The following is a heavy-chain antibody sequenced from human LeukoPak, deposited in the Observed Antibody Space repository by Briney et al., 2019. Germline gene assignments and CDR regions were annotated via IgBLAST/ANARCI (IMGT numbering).Heavy chain of an antibody. CDR2: IYTTGST. CDR3: ARHCRYGGLDY. V-gene: IGHV4-4*07. D-gene: IGHD2-15*01. Sequence: SETLSLTRPVSGGSIGTDYWSWIRPPAGKGLEWIGRIYTTGSTNYNPSLMRRITMSVDTTKNQFSRKLSSVTAADTAVYYCARHCRYGGLDYWGQGALGTVS. CDR1: GGSIGTDY. J-gene: IGHJ4*02.